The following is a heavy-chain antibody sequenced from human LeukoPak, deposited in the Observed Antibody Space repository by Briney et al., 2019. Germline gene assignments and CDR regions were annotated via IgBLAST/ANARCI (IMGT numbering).Heavy chain of an antibody. CDR3: ARGPRSGWYLVFDY. D-gene: IGHD6-19*01. V-gene: IGHV4-34*01. CDR2: INHSGST. CDR1: GGSFSGYY. J-gene: IGHJ4*02. Sequence: SETLSLTCAVYGGSFSGYYWSWIRQPPGKGLEWIGEINHSGSTNYNPSLKSRVTISVDTSKNQFSLKLSSVTAADTAVCYCARGPRSGWYLVFDYWGQGTLVTVSS.